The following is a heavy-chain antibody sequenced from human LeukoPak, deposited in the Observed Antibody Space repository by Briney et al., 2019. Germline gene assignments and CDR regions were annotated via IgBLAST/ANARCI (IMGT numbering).Heavy chain of an antibody. CDR2: ISSSSSYI. CDR1: GFTFSSYS. V-gene: IGHV3-21*04. Sequence: GSLRLSCAASGFTFSSYSMNWVRQAPGKGLEWVSSISSSSSYIYYADSVKGRFTISRDNAKNSLYLQMNSLRAEDTAVYYCAREPANYYHGMDVWGQGTTVTVSS. J-gene: IGHJ6*02. CDR3: AREPANYYHGMDV. D-gene: IGHD2-2*01.